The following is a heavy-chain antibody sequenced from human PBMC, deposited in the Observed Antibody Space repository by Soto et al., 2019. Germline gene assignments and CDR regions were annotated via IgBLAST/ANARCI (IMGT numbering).Heavy chain of an antibody. CDR2: IWYDGNKK. V-gene: IGHV3-33*01. Sequence: QVQLVESGGGVVQPGRSLRLSCEASGFTFSGYGMHWVRQSPGKGLEWVAVIWYDGNKKYYADSVKGRFTISRDNSKTTLYLQVDGLRSVAPAMYYCARSARVSAGESTSGVVMLFSSRYSFDYWGQGTLVTVSS. J-gene: IGHJ4*02. CDR1: GFTFSGYG. D-gene: IGHD3-16*01. CDR3: ARSARVSAGESTSGVVMLFSSRYSFDY.